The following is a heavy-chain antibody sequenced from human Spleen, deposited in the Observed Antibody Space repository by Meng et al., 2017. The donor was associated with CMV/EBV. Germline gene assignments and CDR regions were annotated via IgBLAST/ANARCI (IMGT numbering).Heavy chain of an antibody. CDR1: GYTFTTYD. D-gene: IGHD2-2*02. V-gene: IGHV1-8*01. CDR3: ARELIVVLPAAIIDYDYYGMDV. Sequence: ASVKVSCKASGYTFTTYDINWVRQATGQGLEWMGWMNPNSGNTDYAQKFQGRVSLTRVTMTRDTSISTAYMELSRLSSDDTAVYYCARELIVVLPAAIIDYDYYGMDVWGQGTTVTVSS. CDR2: MNPNSGNT. J-gene: IGHJ6*02.